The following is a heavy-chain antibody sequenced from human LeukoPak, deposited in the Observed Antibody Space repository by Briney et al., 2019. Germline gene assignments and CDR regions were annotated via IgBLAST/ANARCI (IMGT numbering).Heavy chain of an antibody. J-gene: IGHJ3*02. D-gene: IGHD4-17*01. V-gene: IGHV4-59*02. CDR1: GGSVSSYY. Sequence: SETLSLTCSVSGGSVSSYYWSWIRQSPGKGLEWIGYIHNSGRTNYNPSLKSRVTGFVDTSKNQFSLKLSSVTAADTAVYYCARDRSEGDYQAFDIWGQGTMVTASS. CDR3: ARDRSEGDYQAFDI. CDR2: IHNSGRT.